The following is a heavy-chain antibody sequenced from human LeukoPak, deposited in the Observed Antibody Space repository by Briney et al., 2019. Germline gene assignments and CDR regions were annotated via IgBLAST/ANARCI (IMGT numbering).Heavy chain of an antibody. CDR2: ISGSGGST. D-gene: IGHD5-12*01. CDR1: GFTFSSYA. J-gene: IGHJ6*02. V-gene: IGHV3-23*01. CDR3: AKDSRYAYYYYGMDV. Sequence: GGSLRLSCAASGFTFSSYAMSWVRQAPGKGLEWVSAISGSGGSTYYADSVKGRFTISRDNSKNTLYLQMNSPRAEDTAVYYCAKDSRYAYYYYGMDVWGQGTTVTVSS.